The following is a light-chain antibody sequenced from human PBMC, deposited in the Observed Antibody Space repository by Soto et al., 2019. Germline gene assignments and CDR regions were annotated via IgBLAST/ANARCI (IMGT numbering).Light chain of an antibody. Sequence: QSALTQPASVSGSPGQSITISCTGSSSDVGSYNLVSWYQQYPGKDPKLMIFEGNKRPSGVSNRFSASKSGNTAPLTISGLQAEDEADYYCWSYAGRRTFEVFGGGTKLTVL. CDR2: EGN. CDR3: WSYAGRRTFEV. V-gene: IGLV2-23*03. J-gene: IGLJ2*01. CDR1: SSDVGSYNL.